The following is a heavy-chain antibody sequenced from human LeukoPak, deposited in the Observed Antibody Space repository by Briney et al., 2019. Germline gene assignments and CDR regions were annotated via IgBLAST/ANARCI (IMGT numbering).Heavy chain of an antibody. J-gene: IGHJ3*01. CDR3: ARFYYYGSGRHAFDV. CDR1: GYTFTSYD. CDR2: MNPNSGNT. D-gene: IGHD3-10*01. Sequence: ASVKVSCKASGYTFTSYDINWVRQATGQGLEWMGWMNPNSGNTGCAQKFQGRVTMTRNTSISTAYMELSSLRSGDTAVYYCARFYYYGSGRHAFDVWGQGTMVTVSS. V-gene: IGHV1-8*01.